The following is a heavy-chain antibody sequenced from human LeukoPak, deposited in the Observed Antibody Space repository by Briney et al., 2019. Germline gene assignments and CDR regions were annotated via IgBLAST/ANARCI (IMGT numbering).Heavy chain of an antibody. D-gene: IGHD3-10*01. CDR3: ARHYHGSGSSFDY. J-gene: IGHJ4*02. CDR2: IYYSGST. V-gene: IGHV4-59*08. CDR1: GGSISSYY. Sequence: SKTLSLTCTVSGGSISSYYWSWIRQPPGKGLEWIGYIYYSGSTNYNPSLKSRVTISVDTSKNQFSLKLSSVTAADTAVYYCARHYHGSGSSFDYWGQGTLVTVSS.